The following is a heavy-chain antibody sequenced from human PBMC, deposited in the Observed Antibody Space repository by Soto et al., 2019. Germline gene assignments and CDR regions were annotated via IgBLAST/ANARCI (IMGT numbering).Heavy chain of an antibody. V-gene: IGHV3-48*02. D-gene: IGHD3-10*02. J-gene: IGHJ6*02. CDR2: ISSSSSTI. CDR1: VVPFSIYS. Sequence: GSLSLSWAASVVPFSIYSRNWVRPAPVKGLEWVSYISSSSSTIYYADSVKGRFTISRDNAKNSLYLQMNSLRDEDTAVYYCATVPYDFYGMDVWGQGTTVTVSS. CDR3: ATVPYDFYGMDV.